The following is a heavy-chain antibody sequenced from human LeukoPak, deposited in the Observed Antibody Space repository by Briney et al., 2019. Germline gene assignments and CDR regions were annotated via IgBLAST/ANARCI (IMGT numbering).Heavy chain of an antibody. J-gene: IGHJ4*02. CDR1: GFSFTNYA. CDR2: LRGDGET. D-gene: IGHD6-6*01. Sequence: GGSLRLSCAASGFSFTNYAMSWVRQAPARGLEWVSSLRGDGETFYADSVKGRFTLSRDDSRNTVYLQLNNLRVEDTAIYYCAKASSVSNADAVWRGQGTQVTVSS. V-gene: IGHV3-23*01. CDR3: AKASSVSNADAVW.